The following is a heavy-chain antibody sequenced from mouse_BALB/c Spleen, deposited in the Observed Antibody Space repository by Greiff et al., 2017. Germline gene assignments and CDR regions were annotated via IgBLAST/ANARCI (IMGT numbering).Heavy chain of an antibody. CDR3: ARSLGRSYAMDY. CDR2: INPSSGYT. CDR1: GYTFTSYT. V-gene: IGHV1-4*01. J-gene: IGHJ4*01. Sequence: VQLVESGAELARPGASVKMSCKASGYTFTSYTMHWVKQRPGQGLEWIGYINPSSGYTNYNQKFKDKATLTADKSSSTAYMQLSSLTSEDSAVYYCARSLGRSYAMDYWGQGTSVTVSS.